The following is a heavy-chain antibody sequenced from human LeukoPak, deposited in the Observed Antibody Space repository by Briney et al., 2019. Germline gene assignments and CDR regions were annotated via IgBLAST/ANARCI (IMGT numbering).Heavy chain of an antibody. V-gene: IGHV4-34*01. CDR2: INHSGST. Sequence: PSETLSLTCAVYGGSFSDYYWSWIRQPPGKGLEWIGEINHSGSTNYNPSLKSRVTISVDTSKNQFSLKLSSVTAADTAVYCCARGLYSSGWYKARVAFDIWGQGTMVTVSS. J-gene: IGHJ3*02. CDR1: GGSFSDYY. CDR3: ARGLYSSGWYKARVAFDI. D-gene: IGHD6-19*01.